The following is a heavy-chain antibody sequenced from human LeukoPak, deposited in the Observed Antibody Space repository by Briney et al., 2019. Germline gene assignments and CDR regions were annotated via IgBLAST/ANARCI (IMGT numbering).Heavy chain of an antibody. CDR2: INPSGGST. D-gene: IGHD3-22*01. CDR1: GYTFTSYG. CDR3: ARDLDSSGFDY. V-gene: IGHV1-46*01. J-gene: IGHJ4*02. Sequence: GASVKVSCKASGYTFTSYGISWVRQAPGQGLEWMGIINPSGGSTSYAQKFQGRVTMTRDTSTSTVYMELSSLRSEDTAVYYCARDLDSSGFDYWGQGTLVTVSS.